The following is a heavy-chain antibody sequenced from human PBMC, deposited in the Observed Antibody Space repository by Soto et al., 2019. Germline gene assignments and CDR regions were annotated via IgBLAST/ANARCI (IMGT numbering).Heavy chain of an antibody. V-gene: IGHV3-33*01. J-gene: IGHJ4*02. CDR2: IWYDGSNK. Sequence: QVQLVESGGGVVQPGRSLRLSCAASGFTFSSYGMHWVRQAPGKGLEWVAVIWYDGSNKYYADSVKGRFTISRDNSKNTLYLQMNSLRAEDTAVYYCARKPGIAAAGINYWGQGTLVTVSS. D-gene: IGHD6-13*01. CDR1: GFTFSSYG. CDR3: ARKPGIAAAGINY.